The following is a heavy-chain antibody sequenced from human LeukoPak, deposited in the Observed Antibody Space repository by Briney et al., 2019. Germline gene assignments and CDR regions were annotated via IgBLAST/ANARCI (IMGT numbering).Heavy chain of an antibody. V-gene: IGHV4-61*02. CDR2: MYTSGST. CDR3: ARGQQLPISDAFDI. J-gene: IGHJ3*02. CDR1: GGSITSGSYY. Sequence: SETLSLTCTVSGGSITSGSYYWSWIRQPAGKGLEWIGRMYTSGSTNYNPSLKSRVTISVDTSKNQFSLKLSSVTAADTAVYYCARGQQLPISDAFDIWGQGTMVTVSS. D-gene: IGHD6-13*01.